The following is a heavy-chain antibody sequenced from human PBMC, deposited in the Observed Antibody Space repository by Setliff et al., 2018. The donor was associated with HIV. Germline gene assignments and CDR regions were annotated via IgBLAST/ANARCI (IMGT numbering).Heavy chain of an antibody. Sequence: ASVKVSCTSSGYTFTDYFMHWVRQAPGQGLEWMGWISPDNGNRRILRRFQGRVTMTRDTSINTAYMELSGLTSDDTAVYYCARQLSNSFDYWGQGTLVTVS. CDR2: ISPDNGNR. CDR1: GYTFTDYF. V-gene: IGHV1-2*02. CDR3: ARQLSNSFDY. J-gene: IGHJ4*02. D-gene: IGHD1-1*01.